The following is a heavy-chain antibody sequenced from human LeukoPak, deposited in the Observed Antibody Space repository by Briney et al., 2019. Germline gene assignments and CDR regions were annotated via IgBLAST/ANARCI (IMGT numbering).Heavy chain of an antibody. J-gene: IGHJ4*02. CDR3: ARRSNWGFPDY. CDR2: INHSGST. V-gene: IGHV4-34*01. D-gene: IGHD7-27*01. CDR1: GGSFSGYY. Sequence: SETLSLTCAVYGGSFSGYYWSWIRQPPGKGLEWIGEINHSGSTNYNPSLKSRVTISVDTPKNQFSLKLSSVTAADTAVYYCARRSNWGFPDYWGQGTLVTVSS.